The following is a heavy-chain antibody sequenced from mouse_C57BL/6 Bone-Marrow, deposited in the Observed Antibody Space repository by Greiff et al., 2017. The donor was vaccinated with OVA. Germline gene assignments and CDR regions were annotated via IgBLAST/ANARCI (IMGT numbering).Heavy chain of an antibody. CDR2: IGPSDSST. Sequence: VQLQQPGAELVMPGASVKLSCTASGYTFTSYWMHWVQQRAGQGLEWIGEIGPSDSSTNYNQTLKGQSTLTVDKSSSTAYMQLSSLTSEDSAVYYCARGETAQATRAWFAYWGQGTLVTVSA. D-gene: IGHD3-2*02. CDR1: GYTFTSYW. V-gene: IGHV1-69*01. CDR3: ARGETAQATRAWFAY. J-gene: IGHJ3*01.